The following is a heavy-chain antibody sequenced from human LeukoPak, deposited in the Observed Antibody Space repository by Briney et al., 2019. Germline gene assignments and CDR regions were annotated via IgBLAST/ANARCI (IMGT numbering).Heavy chain of an antibody. J-gene: IGHJ4*02. CDR1: GFTSSSYA. CDR2: ISGSGYST. D-gene: IGHD6-19*01. CDR3: AKSISSGSDY. Sequence: PGGSLRLSCAVSGFTSSSYAMSWVRQAPGKGLEWVSSISGSGYSTYSADSVKGRFTISRDNSKNTLYLQMNSLRAEDTAVYYCAKSISSGSDYWGQGTLVTVSS. V-gene: IGHV3-23*01.